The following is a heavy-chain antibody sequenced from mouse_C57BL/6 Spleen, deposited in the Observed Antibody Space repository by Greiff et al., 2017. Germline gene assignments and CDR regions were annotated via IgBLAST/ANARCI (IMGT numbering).Heavy chain of an antibody. CDR1: GYTFTSYW. V-gene: IGHV1-72*01. Sequence: VQLQQPGAELVKPGASVKMSCKASGYTFTSYWMNWVKQRPGRGLEWIGRIDPNSGGTRYNEKFKGKATLTVDKPSSTAYMQLSSLPSEDSAVYYCASGGLYYGNLYAMYYWGQGTSVTVSS. CDR3: ASGGLYYGNLYAMYY. J-gene: IGHJ4*01. CDR2: IDPNSGGT. D-gene: IGHD2-1*01.